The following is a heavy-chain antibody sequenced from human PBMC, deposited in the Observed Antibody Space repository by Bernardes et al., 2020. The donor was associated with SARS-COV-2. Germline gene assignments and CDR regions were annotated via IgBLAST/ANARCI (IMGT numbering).Heavy chain of an antibody. V-gene: IGHV1-2*02. D-gene: IGHD7-27*01. Sequence: ASVKVSCKTSEDTLIGHHIHWVRQAPGQGLEWMGRINPYSGSTYYSQKFQGRITLTRDTSTMTDYMELGGLRSDDAAVYYCARMPNWGSKAYDYWGQGTLLTVSS. CDR1: EDTLIGHH. J-gene: IGHJ4*02. CDR2: INPYSGST. CDR3: ARMPNWGSKAYDY.